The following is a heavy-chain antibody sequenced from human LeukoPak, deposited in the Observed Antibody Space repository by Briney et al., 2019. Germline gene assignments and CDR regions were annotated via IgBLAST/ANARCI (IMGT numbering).Heavy chain of an antibody. CDR3: ARGMGSGSSSVFDF. CDR2: IDTGGGT. D-gene: IGHD3-10*01. CDR1: GFTFSSYD. V-gene: IGHV3-13*04. Sequence: GGSLRLSCAASGFTFSSYDMHWVRQATGKGLEWVSGIDTGGGTYYPGSVKGRFTISRENAKSSLYLQMTNLRAGDTAMYYCARGMGSGSSSVFDFWGQGTLVTVSS. J-gene: IGHJ4*02.